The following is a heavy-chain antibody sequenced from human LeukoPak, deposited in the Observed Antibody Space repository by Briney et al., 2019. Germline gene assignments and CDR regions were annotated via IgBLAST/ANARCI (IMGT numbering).Heavy chain of an antibody. V-gene: IGHV3-11*04. CDR3: ATDTYYDFWSGPVEY. Sequence: GGSLRLSCAASGFTFSDCYMSWIRQAPGKGLEWVSYISSSGSTIYYADSVKGRFTISRDNAKNSLYLQMNSLRAEDTAVYYCATDTYYDFWSGPVEYWGQGTLVTVSS. CDR2: ISSSGSTI. CDR1: GFTFSDCY. J-gene: IGHJ4*02. D-gene: IGHD3-3*01.